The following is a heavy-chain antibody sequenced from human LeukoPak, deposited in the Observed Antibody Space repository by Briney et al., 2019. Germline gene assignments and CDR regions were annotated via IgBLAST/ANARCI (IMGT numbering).Heavy chain of an antibody. D-gene: IGHD6-19*01. V-gene: IGHV4-61*02. Sequence: SETLSLTXAVSGGSISSGSYYWSWIRQPAGKGLEWIGRIYTSGSTNYNPSLKSRVTISVDTSKNQFSLKLSSVTAADTAVSYCARHVEIAVAGPIDYWGQGTLVTVSS. CDR1: GGSISSGSYY. CDR2: IYTSGST. J-gene: IGHJ4*02. CDR3: ARHVEIAVAGPIDY.